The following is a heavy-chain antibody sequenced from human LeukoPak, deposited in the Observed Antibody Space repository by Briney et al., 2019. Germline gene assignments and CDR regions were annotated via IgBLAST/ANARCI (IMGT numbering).Heavy chain of an antibody. D-gene: IGHD2-15*01. CDR1: GYTFSSYG. J-gene: IGHJ6*03. Sequence: ASVKVSCKASGYTFSSYGISWVRQAPGQGLEWMGWISVYNGNTDYAQKVQGRVTMTTDTSTSTAYMELKNLRSDDTAVYYCAGLLGYCSGNRCPSSANYYYYMDVWGKGTTVTVSS. V-gene: IGHV1-18*01. CDR3: AGLLGYCSGNRCPSSANYYYYMDV. CDR2: ISVYNGNT.